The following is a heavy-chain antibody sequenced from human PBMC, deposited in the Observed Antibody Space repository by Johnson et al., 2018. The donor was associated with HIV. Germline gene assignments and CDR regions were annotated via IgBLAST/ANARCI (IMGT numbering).Heavy chain of an antibody. CDR3: ARGKGAAAGLDAFDI. Sequence: MLLVESGGGVVQPGRSLRLSCAASGFTFSSYGMHWVRQPPGKGLECVSSINWNGGNTEYKESVKGRFTISRDNAKNSLYLQMNRLRVEDTALYYCARGKGAAAGLDAFDIWGQGSMVTFSS. CDR1: GFTFSSYG. D-gene: IGHD6-13*01. J-gene: IGHJ3*02. CDR2: INWNGGNT. V-gene: IGHV3-20*04.